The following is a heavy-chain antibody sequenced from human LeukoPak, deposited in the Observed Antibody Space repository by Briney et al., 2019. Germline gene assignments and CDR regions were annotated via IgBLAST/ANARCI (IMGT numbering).Heavy chain of an antibody. CDR2: IHYTGST. D-gene: IGHD6-13*01. V-gene: IGHV4-59*08. CDR1: GASISGYS. CDR3: ARLSPIAAAGAYTYHSLDI. J-gene: IGHJ6*02. Sequence: PSETLSLTCTVSGASISGYSWGWIRRPPGAGLEWIGHIHYTGSTDYSPSLKSRVTLSIDTSKNQFSLEVTSATAADTAVYYCARLSPIAAAGAYTYHSLDIWSQGTTVTVSS.